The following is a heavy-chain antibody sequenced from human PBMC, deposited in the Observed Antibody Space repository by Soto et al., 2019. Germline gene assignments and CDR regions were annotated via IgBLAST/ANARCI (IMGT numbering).Heavy chain of an antibody. V-gene: IGHV1-18*01. D-gene: IGHD3-22*01. J-gene: IGHJ5*02. CDR1: GYTFTSYG. CDR2: ISAYNGNT. Sequence: GASVKVSCKASGYTFTSYGISWVRPDPGQGLEWMGWISAYNGNTNYAQKLQGRVTMTTDTSTSTAYMELRSLRSDDTAVYYCAREVRYYYDSSGPGWFDPWGQGTLVTVSS. CDR3: AREVRYYYDSSGPGWFDP.